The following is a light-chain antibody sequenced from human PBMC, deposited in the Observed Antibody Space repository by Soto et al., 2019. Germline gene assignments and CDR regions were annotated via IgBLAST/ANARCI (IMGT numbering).Light chain of an antibody. CDR2: DAS. Sequence: DIVMTQSRSSLSVSPVEIATLSCRASQSVSSNLAWYQQKPGQAPRLLVSDASTRATGIPVRFSGSGSGTEFTLTISSLQSEDFAVYYCQHYHNWPPWTFGQGTKVDIK. V-gene: IGKV3-15*01. CDR3: QHYHNWPPWT. CDR1: QSVSSN. J-gene: IGKJ1*01.